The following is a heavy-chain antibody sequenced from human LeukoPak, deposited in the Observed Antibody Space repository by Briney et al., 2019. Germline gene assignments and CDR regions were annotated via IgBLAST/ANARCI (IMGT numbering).Heavy chain of an antibody. Sequence: GASVKVSCKASGYTFTSYGISWVRQAPGQGLEWMGWISAYNGNTNYAQKLQGRVTMTTDTSTSTAYMELRSLRSDDTAVYYCARADSEALASSWYFPGYYYGMDVWGQGTTVTVSS. V-gene: IGHV1-18*01. CDR3: ARADSEALASSWYFPGYYYGMDV. CDR2: ISAYNGNT. D-gene: IGHD6-13*01. CDR1: GYTFTSYG. J-gene: IGHJ6*02.